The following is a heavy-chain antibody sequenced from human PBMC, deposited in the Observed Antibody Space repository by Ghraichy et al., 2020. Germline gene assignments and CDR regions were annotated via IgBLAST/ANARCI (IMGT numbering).Heavy chain of an antibody. CDR1: GFTFSSYG. D-gene: IGHD6-19*01. J-gene: IGHJ4*02. V-gene: IGHV3-30*18. Sequence: GGSLRLSCAASGFTFSSYGMHWVRQAPGKGLEWVAVISYDGSNKYYADSVKGRFTISRDNSKNTLYLQMNSLRAEDTAVYYCAKDKGIAVAGTGVDYWGQGTLVTVSS. CDR2: ISYDGSNK. CDR3: AKDKGIAVAGTGVDY.